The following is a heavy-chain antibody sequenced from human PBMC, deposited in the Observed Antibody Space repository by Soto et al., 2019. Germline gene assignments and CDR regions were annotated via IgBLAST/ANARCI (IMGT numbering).Heavy chain of an antibody. V-gene: IGHV5-51*01. CDR3: ARHRRQWMGWEWFDP. CDR2: IYPGDSDT. D-gene: IGHD6-19*01. Sequence: GESLKISCKGSGYSFTSYWIGWVRQMPGKGLEWMGIIYPGDSDTRYSPSFQGQVTISADKSISTAYLQWSSLKASDTDMYYCARHRRQWMGWEWFDPLGQGTLVTFSS. J-gene: IGHJ5*02. CDR1: GYSFTSYW.